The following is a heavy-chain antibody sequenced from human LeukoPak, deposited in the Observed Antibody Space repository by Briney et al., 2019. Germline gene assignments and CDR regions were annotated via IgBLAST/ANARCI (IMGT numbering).Heavy chain of an antibody. CDR1: GFTVSSSY. CDR2: IYSDGST. V-gene: IGHV3-53*01. Sequence: GGSLRLSCAVSGFTVSSSYMSWVRQAPGKGLEWVSVIYSDGSTYYADSVKGRFTISRDNSKNTLYLQMNSLRVEDMAVYYCAKGDREGAAGGTGFDSWGQGTLVTVSS. CDR3: AKGDREGAAGGTGFDS. J-gene: IGHJ4*02. D-gene: IGHD6-13*01.